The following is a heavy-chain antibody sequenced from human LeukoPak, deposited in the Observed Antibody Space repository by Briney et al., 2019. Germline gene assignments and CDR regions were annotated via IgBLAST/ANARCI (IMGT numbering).Heavy chain of an antibody. J-gene: IGHJ6*03. Sequence: PSETLSLTCTVSGGSISSGSYYWSWIRQPAGKGLEWIGRIYTSGSTNYNPSLKSRVTISVDTSKNQFSLKLSSVTAADTAVYYCARDRAITIFGVVIGFSNYYMDVWGKGTTVTVSS. D-gene: IGHD3-3*01. CDR2: IYTSGST. CDR3: ARDRAITIFGVVIGFSNYYMDV. V-gene: IGHV4-61*02. CDR1: GGSISSGSYY.